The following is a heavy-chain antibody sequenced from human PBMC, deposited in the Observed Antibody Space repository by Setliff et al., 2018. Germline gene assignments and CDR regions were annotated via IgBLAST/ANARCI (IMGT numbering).Heavy chain of an antibody. V-gene: IGHV3-30-3*01. CDR2: ISYDGSNK. CDR3: TRDQDYYGMDV. J-gene: IGHJ6*02. Sequence: GGSLRLSCAASGFTFSSYAMHWVRQAPGKGLEWVAVISYDGSNKYYADSVKGRFTISRDNAKNSLYLQMNSLRVEDTAVYHCTRDQDYYGMDVWGQGTTVTVSS. CDR1: GFTFSSYA.